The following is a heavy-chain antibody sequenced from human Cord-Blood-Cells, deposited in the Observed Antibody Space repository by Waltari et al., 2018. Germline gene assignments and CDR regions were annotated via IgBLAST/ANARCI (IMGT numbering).Heavy chain of an antibody. V-gene: IGHV4-34*01. CDR1: GGSFSGYY. Sequence: QVQLQQWGAGLLKPSETLSLTCAVYGGSFSGYYWSWIRQPPGKGLEWIGEINHSVSTNYNPSRKGRVTISVDTSKNQFSLKRSSVTAADTAVYYCARCPSSSSVVYWFDPWGQGTLVTVSS. J-gene: IGHJ5*02. CDR2: INHSVST. CDR3: ARCPSSSSVVYWFDP. D-gene: IGHD6-6*01.